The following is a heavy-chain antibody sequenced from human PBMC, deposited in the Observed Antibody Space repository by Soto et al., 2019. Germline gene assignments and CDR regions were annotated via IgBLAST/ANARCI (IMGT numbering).Heavy chain of an antibody. J-gene: IGHJ4*02. D-gene: IGHD3-10*02. V-gene: IGHV4-31*03. CDR3: ARVGGRASSPYLRLDY. CDR1: GGSISSGGYY. CDR2: IYYSGST. Sequence: SETLSLTCTVSGGSISSGGYYSSWIRQHPGKGLEWIGYIYYSGSTYYNPSLKSRVTISVDTSKNQFSLKLSSVTAADTAVYYCARVGGRASSPYLRLDYWGQGTLVTVSS.